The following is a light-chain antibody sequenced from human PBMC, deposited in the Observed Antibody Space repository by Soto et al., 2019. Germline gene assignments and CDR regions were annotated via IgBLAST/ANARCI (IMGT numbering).Light chain of an antibody. CDR1: SIGSER. CDR2: DDT. CDR3: QVWDSTSDHYV. V-gene: IGLV3-21*02. J-gene: IGLJ1*01. Sequence: SYELTQPPSLSVAPGQAARVPCGGHSIGSERVHWYQQKPGQAPVLVVSDDTGRPSVIPERFSDSKSGNTANLTISRVEAGDEADYYCQVWDSTSDHYVFGTGTKLTVL.